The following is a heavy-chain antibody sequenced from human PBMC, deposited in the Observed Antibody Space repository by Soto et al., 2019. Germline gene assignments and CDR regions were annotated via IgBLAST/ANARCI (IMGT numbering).Heavy chain of an antibody. Sequence: GWSLRLSCAASSFTFSSYAMRCLLQFPGKGLEWVSRISSGGTYTNYADSVKGRFTISRDSARNTLFLQMNYLTGEDTAVYYCARTFVDGMAGFGPWGQGTLVTVSS. CDR2: ISSGGTYT. V-gene: IGHV3-74*01. CDR1: SFTFSSYA. CDR3: ARTFVDGMAGFGP. J-gene: IGHJ5*02. D-gene: IGHD2-15*01.